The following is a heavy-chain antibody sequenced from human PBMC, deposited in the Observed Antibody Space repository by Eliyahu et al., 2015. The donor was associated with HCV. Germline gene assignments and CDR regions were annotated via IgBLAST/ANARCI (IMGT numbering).Heavy chain of an antibody. V-gene: IGHV3-48*02. J-gene: IGHJ4*02. D-gene: IGHD5-12*01. CDR1: GIXFSYSA. Sequence: EVQLVESGGGLVQPGGSLRLSCVASGIXFSYSAMNWVRQAPGKGLEWVAYISXSSANIXXADSVRGRFSTSRDNAKNSLYLQMHSLRDEDTAMYFCASDPSYAYDYKYYFDFWGRGTPVTVSS. CDR3: ASDPSYAYDYKYYFDF. CDR2: ISXSSANI.